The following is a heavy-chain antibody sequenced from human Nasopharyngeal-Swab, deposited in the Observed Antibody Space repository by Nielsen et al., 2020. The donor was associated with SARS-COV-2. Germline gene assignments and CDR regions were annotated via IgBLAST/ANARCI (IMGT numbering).Heavy chain of an antibody. CDR2: IYSSGNT. CDR1: GASVNSGDSF. V-gene: IGHV4-31*03. CDR3: ARLNCFIGVCLYPKTVAYYRGFFDS. D-gene: IGHD2-8*01. J-gene: IGHJ4*02. Sequence: SETLSLTCTVSGASVNSGDSFWSWIRHHPGKGLEWIGSIYSSGNTYRNPSLESRLTISVDASENQLSLKLSSVTAADTAVYYCARLNCFIGVCLYPKTVAYYRGFFDSWGQGALVTVSS.